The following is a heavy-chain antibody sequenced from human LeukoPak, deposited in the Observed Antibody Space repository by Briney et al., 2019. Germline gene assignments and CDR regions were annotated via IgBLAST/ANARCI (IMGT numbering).Heavy chain of an antibody. CDR3: ARESVVRGVINGMDV. CDR2: VYSGGTT. V-gene: IGHV3-66*01. D-gene: IGHD3-10*01. Sequence: GGSLRLSCAASCFTVSTNYLLWLRQAPAKELDWVAVVYSGGTTYQADSVKGRFTISRDNSTNTMYLQMNRLRADDTAVYYCARESVVRGVINGMDVWGQASTVTAYS. CDR1: CFTVSTNY. J-gene: IGHJ6*02.